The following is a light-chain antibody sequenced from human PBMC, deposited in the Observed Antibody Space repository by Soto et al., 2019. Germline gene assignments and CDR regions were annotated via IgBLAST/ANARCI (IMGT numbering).Light chain of an antibody. CDR3: QQLNTYPVT. CDR1: QGISRY. CDR2: AAS. J-gene: IGKJ4*01. V-gene: IGKV1-9*01. Sequence: IQLTQSPSSLSASVGDSVTITCRASQGISRYLSWYQQKPGRAPKLLISAASTLQSGVPARFRGSGSWTDFTLGITSLQPEDFATYYCQQLNTYPVTFGGGTKVEIK.